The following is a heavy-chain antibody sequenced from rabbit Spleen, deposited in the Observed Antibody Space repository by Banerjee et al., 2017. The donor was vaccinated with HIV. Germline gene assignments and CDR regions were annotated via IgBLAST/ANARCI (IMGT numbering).Heavy chain of an antibody. CDR1: GFPFSEKAV. CDR3: ARAGEGGDGYLNL. Sequence: QEQLVESGGGLVKPGASLTLTCKASGFPFSEKAVMCWVRQAPGKGLTWIACINAVTGKAVYASWAKGRFTISKTSSTTVTLQMTSLTVADTATYFCARAGEGGDGYLNLWGPGTLVTVS. V-gene: IGHV1S45*01. D-gene: IGHD5-1*01. CDR2: INAVTGKA. J-gene: IGHJ4*01.